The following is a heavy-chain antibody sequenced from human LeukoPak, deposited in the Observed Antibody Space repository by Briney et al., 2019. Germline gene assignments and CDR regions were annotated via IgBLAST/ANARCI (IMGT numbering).Heavy chain of an antibody. J-gene: IGHJ1*01. Sequence: SETLSLTCAVYGGSFSGYYWSWIRQPPGKGLEWIGEINHSGSTNYNPSLKSRVTISVGTSKNQFSLKLSSVTAADTAVYYCARNDITKVRGVTAEYFQHWGQGTLVTVSS. D-gene: IGHD3-10*01. CDR1: GGSFSGYY. V-gene: IGHV4-34*01. CDR3: ARNDITKVRGVTAEYFQH. CDR2: INHSGST.